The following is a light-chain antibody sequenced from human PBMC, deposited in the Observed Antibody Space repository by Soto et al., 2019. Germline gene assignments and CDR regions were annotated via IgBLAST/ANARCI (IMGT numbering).Light chain of an antibody. CDR2: DAS. CDR1: QSVSSY. Sequence: EIVLTQSPATLSLSPGERATLSCRASQSVSSYLAWYQQKPGQAPRLLLYDASNRATGIPARFSGSGSGTDFALTISSLETEDFAVYYCQQRSNWPPYTFGERTKLEIK. CDR3: QQRSNWPPYT. J-gene: IGKJ2*01. V-gene: IGKV3-11*01.